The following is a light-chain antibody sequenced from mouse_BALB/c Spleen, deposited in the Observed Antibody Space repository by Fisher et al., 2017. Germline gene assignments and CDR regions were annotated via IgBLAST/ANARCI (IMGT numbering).Light chain of an antibody. CDR3: HQYHRSPLT. CDR2: RTS. CDR1: SSISSNY. J-gene: IGKJ4*01. V-gene: IGKV4-91*01. Sequence: DIVITQSTAIMSASPGEKITITCSASSSISSNYLHWYQQKPGFSPKLLIYRTSNLASGVPARFSGSGSGTSYSLTISSMEAEDAATYYCHQYHRSPLTFGSGTKLEIK.